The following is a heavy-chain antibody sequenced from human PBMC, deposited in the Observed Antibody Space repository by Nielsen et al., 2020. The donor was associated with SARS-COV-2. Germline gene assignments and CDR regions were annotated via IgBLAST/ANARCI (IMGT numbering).Heavy chain of an antibody. D-gene: IGHD2-2*01. CDR2: IYYSGST. CDR1: GGSISSGGYY. J-gene: IGHJ3*02. V-gene: IGHV4-31*03. CDR3: TRDQDDCSSTSCYYNAFDI. Sequence: LRLSCTVSGGSISSGGYYWSWLRQHPGKGLEWIGYIYYSGSTYYNPSLKSRVTISVDTSKNQFSLKLSSVTAADTAVYYCTRDQDDCSSTSCYYNAFDIWGQGTMVTVSS.